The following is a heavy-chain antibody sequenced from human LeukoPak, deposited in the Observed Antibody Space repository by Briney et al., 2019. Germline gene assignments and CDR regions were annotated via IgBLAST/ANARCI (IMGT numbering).Heavy chain of an antibody. Sequence: ASVKVSCKASGYTFTSYGISWVRQAPGQGLEWMGWISAYNGNTNYAQKLQGRVTMTTDTSTSTAYTELRSLRSDDTAVYYCARANDFWSGYGYYWGQGTLVTVSS. J-gene: IGHJ4*02. CDR1: GYTFTSYG. D-gene: IGHD3-3*01. V-gene: IGHV1-18*01. CDR2: ISAYNGNT. CDR3: ARANDFWSGYGYY.